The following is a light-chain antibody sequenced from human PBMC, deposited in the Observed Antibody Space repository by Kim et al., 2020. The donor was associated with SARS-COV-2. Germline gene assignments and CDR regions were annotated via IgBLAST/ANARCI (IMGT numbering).Light chain of an antibody. CDR1: KLGDKY. Sequence: VAPGQTARITCSGDKLGDKYACWYQQKPGQSPVLVIYQDSKRPSGIPERFSGSNSGNTATLTISGTQAMDEADYYCQAWDSSTVVFGGGTQLTVL. J-gene: IGLJ2*01. CDR3: QAWDSSTVV. CDR2: QDS. V-gene: IGLV3-1*01.